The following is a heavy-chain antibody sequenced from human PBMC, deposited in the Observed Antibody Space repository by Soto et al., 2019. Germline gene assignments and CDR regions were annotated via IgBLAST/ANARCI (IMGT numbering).Heavy chain of an antibody. CDR2: INPVNGKA. V-gene: IGHV1-3*01. Sequence: GASVKVSCKASGYTFTSYAMHWVRQAPGQRLEWMGWINPVNGKANYAQKFQGRVTITADTSTSTAYMELSSLRSEDTAVYYCARSWVGSGSYYFDYWGQGTLVTVSS. D-gene: IGHD3-10*01. J-gene: IGHJ4*02. CDR1: GYTFTSYA. CDR3: ARSWVGSGSYYFDY.